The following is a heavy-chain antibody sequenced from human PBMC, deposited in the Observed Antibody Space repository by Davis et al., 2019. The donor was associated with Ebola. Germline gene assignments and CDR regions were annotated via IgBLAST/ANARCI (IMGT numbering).Heavy chain of an antibody. D-gene: IGHD3-10*01. Sequence: SVKVSCKASGGTFSSYAISWVRQAPGQGLEWMGGIIPIFGTANYAQKFQGRVKITADKSTGTVYMDLSSLRSEDTAIYFCVRAGGSNYDFYYYYDMDVWGQGTTVTVSS. CDR3: VRAGGSNYDFYYYYDMDV. CDR1: GGTFSSYA. J-gene: IGHJ6*02. V-gene: IGHV1-69*06. CDR2: IIPIFGTA.